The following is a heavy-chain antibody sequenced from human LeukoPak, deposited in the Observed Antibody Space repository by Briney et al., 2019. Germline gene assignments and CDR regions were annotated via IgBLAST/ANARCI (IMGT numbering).Heavy chain of an antibody. J-gene: IGHJ4*02. Sequence: SETLSLTCAVSGYSLGKNYYWGWIRQSPGKGLEWIGRIYGRASTSYNPSLMNRVTMPVDTSKNHFSLQLTSVTAADTAVYYCARYDSGGSAPTRFAYWGPGILVTVSS. CDR3: ARYDSGGSAPTRFAY. V-gene: IGHV4-38-2*01. CDR1: GYSLGKNYY. CDR2: IYGRAST. D-gene: IGHD3-10*02.